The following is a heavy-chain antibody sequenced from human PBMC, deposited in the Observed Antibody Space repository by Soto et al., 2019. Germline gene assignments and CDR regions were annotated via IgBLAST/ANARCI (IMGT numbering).Heavy chain of an antibody. J-gene: IGHJ4*02. V-gene: IGHV3-53*01. CDR3: AREIYGDPFAG. CDR1: GLTDSINY. Sequence: EVQLVESGGGSMQPGGSLRLSCAASGLTDSINYMSWVRQAPGKGLEWVSVVYSGGSAYYADSVKGRFTISRDKSKNILYLQMNSLRAEDTAVYYCAREIYGDPFAGWGQGTLVTVSS. D-gene: IGHD4-17*01. CDR2: VYSGGSA.